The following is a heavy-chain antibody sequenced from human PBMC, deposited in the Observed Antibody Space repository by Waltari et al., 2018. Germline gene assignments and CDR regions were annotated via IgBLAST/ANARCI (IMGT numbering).Heavy chain of an antibody. CDR1: GYTFTSSA. D-gene: IGHD6-19*01. Sequence: QVQLVQSGAEVKKPGASVKVSCKASGYTFTSSAMHWVRQAPGQRLEWMGWINAGNGNTKYSQKFQGRVTITRDTSASTAYMELSSLRSEDTAVYYCARLGYSSGGSRGYWGQGTLVTVSS. J-gene: IGHJ4*02. CDR3: ARLGYSSGGSRGY. CDR2: INAGNGNT. V-gene: IGHV1-3*01.